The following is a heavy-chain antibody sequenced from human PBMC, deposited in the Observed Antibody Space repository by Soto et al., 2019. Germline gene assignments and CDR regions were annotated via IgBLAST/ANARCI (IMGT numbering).Heavy chain of an antibody. CDR3: AKGYPLKIYYFDY. D-gene: IGHD2-2*02. CDR1: GFSFSSYA. V-gene: IGHV3-23*01. CDR2: VGGGGGTT. J-gene: IGHJ4*02. Sequence: GGSLRLSCTASGFSFSSYAMSWVRQAPGGGLEWVSFVGGGGGTTFSADSVKGRFTISRDNSKNMLYLQMNSLRAEDTAVYYCAKGYPLKIYYFDYWGQGTLVTVSS.